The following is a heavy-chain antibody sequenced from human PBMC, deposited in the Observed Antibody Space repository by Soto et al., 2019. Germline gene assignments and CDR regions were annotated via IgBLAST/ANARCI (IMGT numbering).Heavy chain of an antibody. CDR2: IFWDDDT. CDR3: PHGISASGGGSDAFDV. CDR1: GFSLTSTGVG. J-gene: IGHJ3*01. D-gene: IGHD3-3*02. Sequence: HITLKESGPALVKPTQTLTLTCTFSGFSLTSTGVGVAWIRQPPGKALEWLALIFWDDDTRYSPSLKNRLTITKGTSNIQVDLTMNNMDIVDTATYICPHGISASGGGSDAFDVWGRGTMVAVS. V-gene: IGHV2-5*02.